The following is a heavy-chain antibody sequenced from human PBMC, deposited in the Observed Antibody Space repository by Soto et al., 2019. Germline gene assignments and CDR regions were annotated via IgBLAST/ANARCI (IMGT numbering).Heavy chain of an antibody. CDR1: GGSISSGGYY. J-gene: IGHJ4*02. CDR2: IYYSGST. Sequence: SETLSLTCTVSGGSISSGGYYWSWIRQHPGKGLEWIGYIYYSGSTYYNPSLKSRVTISVDTSKNQFSLKLSSVTAADTAVYYCARASIVATKTYYFDYWGQGTLVTVSS. CDR3: ARASIVATKTYYFDY. D-gene: IGHD5-12*01. V-gene: IGHV4-31*03.